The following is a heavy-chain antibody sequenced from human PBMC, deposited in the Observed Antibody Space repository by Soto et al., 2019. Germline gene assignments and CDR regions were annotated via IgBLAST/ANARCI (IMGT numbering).Heavy chain of an antibody. D-gene: IGHD2-21*02. CDR3: AKVGGNSGVDY. V-gene: IGHV3-30*18. CDR1: GFTFSSYG. CDR2: ISYDGSNK. J-gene: IGHJ4*02. Sequence: QVQLVESGGGVVQPGRSLRLSCAASGFTFSSYGMHWVRQAPGKGLEWVAVISYDGSNKYYADSVKGRFTISRDNSKNTLYLQMNSLRAEDTAVYYCAKVGGNSGVDYWVQGTLVTVSS.